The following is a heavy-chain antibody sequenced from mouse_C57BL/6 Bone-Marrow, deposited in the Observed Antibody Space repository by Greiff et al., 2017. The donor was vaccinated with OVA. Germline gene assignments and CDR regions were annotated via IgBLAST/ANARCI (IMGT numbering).Heavy chain of an antibody. CDR2: INPNNGGT. CDR1: GYTFTDYY. V-gene: IGHV1-26*01. J-gene: IGHJ3*01. D-gene: IGHD1-1*01. Sequence: EVQLQQSGPELVKPGASVKISCKASGYTFTDYYMNWVKQSHGKSLEWIGDINPNNGGTSYNQKFKGKATLTVDKSSSTAYMELRSLTSEDSAVYYCARSGNLSKSFAYWGQGTLVTVSA. CDR3: ARSGNLSKSFAY.